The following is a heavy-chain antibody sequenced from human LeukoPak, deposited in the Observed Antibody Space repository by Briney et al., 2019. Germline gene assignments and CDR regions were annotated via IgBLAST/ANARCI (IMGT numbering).Heavy chain of an antibody. CDR1: GGSISNYY. CDR3: RYDILTGYYTGAFDI. V-gene: IGHV4-4*07. CDR2: IHTSGST. Sequence: SETLSLTCTVSGGSISNYYWSWIRQPAGKGLEWIGRIHTSGSTNSNPSLKSRVIMSVDTSKNQFSLKLSSVTAADTAVYYCRYDILTGYYTGAFDIWGQGTMVTVSS. J-gene: IGHJ3*02. D-gene: IGHD3-9*01.